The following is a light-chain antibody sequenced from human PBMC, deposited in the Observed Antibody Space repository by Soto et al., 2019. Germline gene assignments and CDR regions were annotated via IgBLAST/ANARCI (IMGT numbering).Light chain of an antibody. CDR2: DAS. V-gene: IGKV1-5*01. CDR1: QNINSW. J-gene: IGKJ1*01. CDR3: QQFQSFSRT. Sequence: DIQMTQSPSTLSASVGDRVTITCRASQNINSWLAWYQQKPGKAPNLLIYDASTLESGVPSRFSGSGSGTEFTLTISSLQPEDFAPYYCQQFQSFSRTFGQGTKVEVK.